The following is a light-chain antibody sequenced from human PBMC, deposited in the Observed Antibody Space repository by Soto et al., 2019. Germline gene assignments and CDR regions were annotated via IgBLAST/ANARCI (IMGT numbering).Light chain of an antibody. V-gene: IGKV1-5*01. J-gene: IGKJ1*01. Sequence: DIQMTQSPSSLSASVGDRVTITCRASQSIGRWLAWYQQKPGKAPKLLIYDASSLESGVPSRFSGSGSATEFTLTISSLQPDDFVTYYCQQYNNYWTFGQGTKVDIK. CDR2: DAS. CDR1: QSIGRW. CDR3: QQYNNYWT.